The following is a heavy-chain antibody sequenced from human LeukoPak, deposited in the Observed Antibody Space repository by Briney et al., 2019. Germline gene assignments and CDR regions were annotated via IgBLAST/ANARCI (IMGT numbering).Heavy chain of an antibody. CDR2: IIPILGIA. V-gene: IGHV1-69*04. D-gene: IGHD4-17*01. Sequence: SVKASCKASGGTFSSYAINWVRQAPGQGLEWMGRIIPILGIANYAQKFRGRVTITADKSTSTAYMELSSLRSEDTAVYYCARDRVAVTLSYFDYWGQGTLVTVSS. J-gene: IGHJ4*02. CDR1: GGTFSSYA. CDR3: ARDRVAVTLSYFDY.